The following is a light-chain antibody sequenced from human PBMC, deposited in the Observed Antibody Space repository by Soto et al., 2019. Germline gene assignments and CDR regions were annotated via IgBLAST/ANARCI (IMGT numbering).Light chain of an antibody. Sequence: DIEMTQSPSSLSASLGDTVTITCRASQGIGNFLAWYQQKPGDVPKLLIYAASTVQSGGPSRFSGSGSGTDFTLTISSLQPEDVATYFCHRYNSVPLTFGGGTKAYIK. CDR3: HRYNSVPLT. V-gene: IGKV1-27*01. J-gene: IGKJ4*01. CDR2: AAS. CDR1: QGIGNF.